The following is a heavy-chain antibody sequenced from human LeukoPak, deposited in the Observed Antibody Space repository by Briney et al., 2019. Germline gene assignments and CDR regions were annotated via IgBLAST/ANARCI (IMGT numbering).Heavy chain of an antibody. J-gene: IGHJ4*02. CDR1: GFTFSTYW. CDR2: INSDETRI. V-gene: IGHV3-74*01. Sequence: GGSLRLSCAASGFTFSTYWMHWVRQVPGKGLVWVSRINSDETRINYADSVKGRFTISRDNAKNMLYLHMNSLSAEDTAVYYCTANFDYWGQGTRVTVSS. CDR3: TANFDY.